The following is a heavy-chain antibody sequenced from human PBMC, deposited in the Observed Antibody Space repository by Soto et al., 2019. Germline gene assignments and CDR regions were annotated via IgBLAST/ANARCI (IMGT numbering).Heavy chain of an antibody. D-gene: IGHD4-4*01. CDR2: IIPIFGTA. CDR1: GGTFSSYA. J-gene: IGHJ6*02. Sequence: SLKVSCKASGGTFSSYAISWVRQAPGQGLEWMGGIIPIFGTANYAQEFQGRVTITADESTSTAYMELSSLRSEDTAVYYCARDPLSNTVTTYFEYYYGMDVWGQGTTVTVSS. V-gene: IGHV1-69*13. CDR3: ARDPLSNTVTTYFEYYYGMDV.